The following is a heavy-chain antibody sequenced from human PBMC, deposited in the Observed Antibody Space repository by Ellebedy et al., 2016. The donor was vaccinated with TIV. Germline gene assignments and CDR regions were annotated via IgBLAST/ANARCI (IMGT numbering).Heavy chain of an antibody. CDR2: IYYSGSA. CDR1: GFTFSSYA. Sequence: ESLKISCAASGFTFSSYAMSWVRQAPGKGLEWIGSIYYSGSAYYNPSLKSRVTISVDTSKNQFSLKLSSVTAADTAVYYCARTTVTAYYFDYWGQGTLVTVSS. D-gene: IGHD4-17*01. CDR3: ARTTVTAYYFDY. J-gene: IGHJ4*02. V-gene: IGHV4-38-2*01.